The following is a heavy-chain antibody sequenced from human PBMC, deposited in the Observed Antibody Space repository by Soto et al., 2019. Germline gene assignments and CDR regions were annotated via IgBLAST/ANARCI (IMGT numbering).Heavy chain of an antibody. CDR1: GYTFTSYA. V-gene: IGHV1-3*01. CDR2: INAGNGNT. D-gene: IGHD6-19*01. CDR3: ARDLLHRLVGGSYVV. Sequence: ASVKVSCKASGYTFTSYAMHWVRQAPGQRLEWMGWINAGNGNTKYSQKFQGRVTITRDTSASTAYMELSSLRSEDTTVYYCARDLLHRLVGGSYVVWGQGTLVTVLL. J-gene: IGHJ1*01.